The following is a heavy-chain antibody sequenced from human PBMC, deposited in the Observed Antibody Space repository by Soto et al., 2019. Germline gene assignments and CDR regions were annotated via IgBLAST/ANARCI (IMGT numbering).Heavy chain of an antibody. CDR1: GGSVSSGTDC. V-gene: IGHV4-61*01. Sequence: SETLSLTCTVSGGSVSSGTDCWNWIRHPPGKGLEWIGYIYNSGSTNYNPSLKSRVTISVDTSKNQFSLKLSSMTAADTAVYYCAREVGGRLAYWGQGTLVTVSS. CDR2: IYNSGST. J-gene: IGHJ4*02. CDR3: AREVGGRLAY. D-gene: IGHD1-26*01.